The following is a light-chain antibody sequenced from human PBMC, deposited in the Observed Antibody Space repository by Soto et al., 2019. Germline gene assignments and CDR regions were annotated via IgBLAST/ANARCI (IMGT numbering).Light chain of an antibody. J-gene: IGKJ1*01. Sequence: DILMTQSPSTLSASVGDRVTITCRASQNVRSWLAWYQQKPVKAPKLLIYKASNLESGVPSRFSGSGSGTEFTLTISSLQPDDFATYYCQQYNTYWTFGQWTKVDIK. CDR3: QQYNTYWT. V-gene: IGKV1-5*03. CDR2: KAS. CDR1: QNVRSW.